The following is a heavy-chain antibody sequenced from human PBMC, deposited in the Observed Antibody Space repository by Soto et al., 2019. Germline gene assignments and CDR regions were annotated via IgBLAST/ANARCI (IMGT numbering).Heavy chain of an antibody. CDR3: VRQRRSGSGGWYVAWYQWYVMDV. CDR2: IYYSGNS. D-gene: IGHD6-19*01. V-gene: IGHV4-39*01. Sequence: QVQLQESGPRLVKPSGRLSLSCTVSGGPIRDSDYYWGWIRQSPGKGLEWIATIYYSGNSYYNPSLRSRVGISIDTSRKQFSVSLNSVTAADAAVYYCVRQRRSGSGGWYVAWYQWYVMDVWGRGTTVTVSS. CDR1: GGPIRDSDYY. J-gene: IGHJ6*02.